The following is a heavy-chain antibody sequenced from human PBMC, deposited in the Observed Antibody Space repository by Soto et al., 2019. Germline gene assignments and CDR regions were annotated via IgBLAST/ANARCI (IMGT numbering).Heavy chain of an antibody. CDR1: GGSISSYY. D-gene: IGHD4-17*01. CDR2: IYYSGST. V-gene: IGHV4-59*08. CDR3: ARHYGDYIHFDY. Sequence: SETLSLTCTVSGGSISSYYWSWIRQPPGKGLEWIGYIYYSGSTNYNPSLKSRVTISVDTSKNQFSLKLSSVTAADTAVYYCARHYGDYIHFDYWGQGTLVTVSS. J-gene: IGHJ4*02.